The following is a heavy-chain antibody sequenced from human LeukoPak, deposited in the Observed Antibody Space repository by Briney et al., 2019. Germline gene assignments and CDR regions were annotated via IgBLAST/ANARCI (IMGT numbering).Heavy chain of an antibody. CDR2: ISHDGSNK. CDR3: ARVDSSWYDAFDI. J-gene: IGHJ3*02. CDR1: GFTFSSYA. D-gene: IGHD6-13*01. V-gene: IGHV3-30-3*01. Sequence: PGGSLRLSCAASGFTFSSYAMHWVRQAPGKGLEWVAVISHDGSNKYYADSVKGRFTISRDNSKNTLYLQMNSLRAEDTAVYYCARVDSSWYDAFDIWGQGTMVTVSS.